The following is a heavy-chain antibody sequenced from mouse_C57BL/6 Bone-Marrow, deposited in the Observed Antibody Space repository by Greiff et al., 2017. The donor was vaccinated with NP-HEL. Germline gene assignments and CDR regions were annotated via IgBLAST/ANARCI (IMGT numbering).Heavy chain of an antibody. J-gene: IGHJ2*01. V-gene: IGHV14-3*01. CDR2: IDPANFPP. CDR3: ARYGYVPFDY. CDR1: GFHIKNTY. Sequence: EVQLQQSVSYLFRPFASVNVSCTASGFHIKNTYMPWVKQRPEQGLEWIGRIDPANFPPEYAPKFQGKATITADTSSNTAYLQLSSLTSEDTAIYYCARYGYVPFDYWGQGTTLTVSS. D-gene: IGHD2-2*01.